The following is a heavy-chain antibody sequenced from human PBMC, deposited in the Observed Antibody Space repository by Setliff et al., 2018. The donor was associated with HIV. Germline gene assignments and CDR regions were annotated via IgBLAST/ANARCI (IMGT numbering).Heavy chain of an antibody. CDR1: GGTFNHYA. J-gene: IGHJ5*01. V-gene: IGHV1-69*13. CDR2: IIPILGTT. D-gene: IGHD5-18*01. CDR3: ARGTWMQARWWFDS. Sequence: SVKVSCKASGGTFNHYAISWVRQAPGQGLGWMGGIIPILGTTNYAQKIQGRVKFSADESTGTAYMDLTRLRVDDTAIYYCARGTWMQARWWFDSWGQGTQVTVSS.